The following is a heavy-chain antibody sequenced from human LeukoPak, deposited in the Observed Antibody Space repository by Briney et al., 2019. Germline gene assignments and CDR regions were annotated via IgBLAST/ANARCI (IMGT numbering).Heavy chain of an antibody. J-gene: IGHJ3*02. D-gene: IGHD5-12*01. V-gene: IGHV4-59*01. CDR2: IHYTGST. Sequence: PSETLSLTCTVSGGSLNSGYWTWIRRPPGKGLEYIGYIHYTGSTYYNPSLKSRVIISVDTSKNQFSLKVSSVTAADTAVYYCARLPRGAFDIWGQGTMVTVSS. CDR3: ARLPRGAFDI. CDR1: GGSLNSGY.